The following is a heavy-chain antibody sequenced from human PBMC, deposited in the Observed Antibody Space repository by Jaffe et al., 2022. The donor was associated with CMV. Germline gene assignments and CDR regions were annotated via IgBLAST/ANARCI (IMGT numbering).Heavy chain of an antibody. V-gene: IGHV4-59*01. Sequence: QVQLQESGPGLVKPSETLSLTCTVSGGSISSYYWSWIRQPPGKGLEWIGYIYYSGSTNYNPSLKSRVTISVDTSKNQFSLKLSSVTAADTAVYYCARDGGYDFWSGYYARWGQGTLVTVSS. CDR1: GGSISSYY. D-gene: IGHD3-3*01. CDR3: ARDGGYDFWSGYYAR. J-gene: IGHJ4*02. CDR2: IYYSGST.